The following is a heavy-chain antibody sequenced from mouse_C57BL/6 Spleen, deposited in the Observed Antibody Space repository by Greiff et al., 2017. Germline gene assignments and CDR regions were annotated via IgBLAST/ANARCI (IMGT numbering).Heavy chain of an antibody. CDR2: VYPYNGGT. CDR1: GFTFTDYY. J-gene: IGHJ4*01. D-gene: IGHD1-1*01. CDR3: ASSTTVVADYAMDY. V-gene: IGHV1-36*01. Sequence: VQLKESGPVLVKPGPSVKISCKASGFTFTDYYMHWVKQSHGKSLEWIGLVYPYNGGTSYNQKFKGKATLTVDTSSSTAYMELNSLTSEDSAVYYCASSTTVVADYAMDYWGQGTSVTVSS.